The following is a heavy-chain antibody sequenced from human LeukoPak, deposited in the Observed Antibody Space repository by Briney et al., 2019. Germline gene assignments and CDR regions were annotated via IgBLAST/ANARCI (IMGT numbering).Heavy chain of an antibody. D-gene: IGHD4-17*01. CDR3: ARDGDYGAADAFDI. Sequence: GGSLRLSCAASGFTFSSYSMNWVRQAPGKGLEWVSYISSSSSTIYYADSVKGRFTISRDNAKNSLYLQMNSLRAEDTAVYYCARDGDYGAADAFDIWGQGTMVTVSS. V-gene: IGHV3-48*04. CDR2: ISSSSSTI. J-gene: IGHJ3*02. CDR1: GFTFSSYS.